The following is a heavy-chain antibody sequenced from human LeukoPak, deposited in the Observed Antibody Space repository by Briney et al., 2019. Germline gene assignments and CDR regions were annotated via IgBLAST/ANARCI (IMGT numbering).Heavy chain of an antibody. CDR1: RVTFSNYW. CDR3: ASHGDYDAFDI. V-gene: IGHV3-74*01. Sequence: GGSLRLSCAASRVTFSNYWMHWVRQAPGKGLVWVSRINIVGSSTSYADSVRGRFTISRDNAKNTLYLQLNSLRAEDTAVYYCASHGDYDAFDIWGQGTMVTVSS. D-gene: IGHD4-17*01. J-gene: IGHJ3*02. CDR2: INIVGSST.